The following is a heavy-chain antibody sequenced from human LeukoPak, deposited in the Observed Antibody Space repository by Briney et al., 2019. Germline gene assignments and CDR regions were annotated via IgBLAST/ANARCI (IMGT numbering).Heavy chain of an antibody. Sequence: PSETLSLTCTVSGGSISSGSYYWSWIRQPPGKGLEWIGYIYYSGSTNYNPSLKSRVTISADTSKNQFSLKLSSVTAADTAVYYCARSGSGYYTDAFDIWGQGTMVTASS. CDR3: ARSGSGYYTDAFDI. J-gene: IGHJ3*02. CDR2: IYYSGST. D-gene: IGHD3-3*01. CDR1: GGSISSGSYY. V-gene: IGHV4-61*01.